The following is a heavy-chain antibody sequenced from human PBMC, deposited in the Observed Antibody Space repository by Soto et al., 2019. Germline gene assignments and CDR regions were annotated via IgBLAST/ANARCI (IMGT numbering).Heavy chain of an antibody. J-gene: IGHJ2*01. CDR3: ASCYSGSGGSCYSYWYFDL. CDR1: GFTFSSYS. V-gene: IGHV3-48*01. D-gene: IGHD2-15*01. Sequence: EVQLVESAGGLVQPGGSLRLSCAASGFTFSSYSMNWVRQAPGKGLEWVSYISSSSSTIYYADSVKGRFTISRDNAKNSLYLQMNSLRAEDTAVYYCASCYSGSGGSCYSYWYFDLWGRGTLVTVSS. CDR2: ISSSSSTI.